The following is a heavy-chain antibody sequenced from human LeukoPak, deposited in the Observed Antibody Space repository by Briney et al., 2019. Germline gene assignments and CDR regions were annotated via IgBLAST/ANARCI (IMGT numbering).Heavy chain of an antibody. CDR3: ARALYGGSGSYYNVFFDY. D-gene: IGHD3-10*01. Sequence: ASVKVSCKASGYSFTYYYIHWVRQAPGQGLEWRGWINPNNGDTNYAQKFQARVTLTRDTSISAVYVELNSLRSDDTALYYCARALYGGSGSYYNVFFDYWGQGTLVTVSS. CDR1: GYSFTYYY. J-gene: IGHJ4*02. V-gene: IGHV1-2*02. CDR2: INPNNGDT.